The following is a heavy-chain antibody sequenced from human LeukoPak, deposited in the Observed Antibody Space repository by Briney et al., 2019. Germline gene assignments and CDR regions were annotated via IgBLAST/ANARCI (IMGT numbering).Heavy chain of an antibody. V-gene: IGHV3-15*01. Sequence: GGSLRLSCAASGFTFSNAWMSWVRQAPGKGLERVGRIKSKTDGGTTDYAAPVKGRFTISRDDSKNTLYLQMNSLKTEDTAVYYCTTTYYYDSSGYYYGDYWGQGTLVTVSS. J-gene: IGHJ4*02. CDR1: GFTFSNAW. CDR2: IKSKTDGGTT. D-gene: IGHD3-22*01. CDR3: TTTYYYDSSGYYYGDY.